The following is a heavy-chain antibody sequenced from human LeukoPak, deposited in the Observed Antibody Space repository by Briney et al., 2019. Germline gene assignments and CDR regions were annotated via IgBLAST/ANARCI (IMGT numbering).Heavy chain of an antibody. D-gene: IGHD4-23*01. CDR3: ARDRGNSDPGDWFDS. V-gene: IGHV3-11*01. CDR1: GFTFSDYY. J-gene: IGHJ5*01. Sequence: SGGSLRLSCAASGFTFSDYYMSWIRQAPGKGLEWVSYISGSGSTVYYAASVRGRFTISRDNAKNPLFLQMNSLRAEDTAVYYCARDRGNSDPGDWFDSWGQGTLVTVSS. CDR2: ISGSGSTV.